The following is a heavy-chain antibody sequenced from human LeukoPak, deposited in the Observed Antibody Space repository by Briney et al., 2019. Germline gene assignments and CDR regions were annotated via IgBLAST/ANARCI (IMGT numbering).Heavy chain of an antibody. CDR2: IDTSGST. D-gene: IGHD1-14*01. CDR3: AKGGPEASAGLSWFDP. CDR1: GGSISSGSYY. Sequence: SQTLSLTCTVSGGSISSGSYYWSWIRQPAGKGLEWIGRIDTSGSTNYNPSLKSRVTISVDTSKNQFSLKLSSVTAADTAVYYCAKGGPEASAGLSWFDPWGQGTLVTVSS. J-gene: IGHJ5*02. V-gene: IGHV4-61*02.